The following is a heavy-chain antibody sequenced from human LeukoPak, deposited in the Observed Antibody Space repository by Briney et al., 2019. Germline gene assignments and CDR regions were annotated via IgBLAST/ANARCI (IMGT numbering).Heavy chain of an antibody. V-gene: IGHV3-23*01. CDR2: ISGSGGST. Sequence: GGSLRLSCAASGFTFSSYAMSWVRQAPGKGLEWVSAISGSGGSTYYADSVKGRFTISRANSKNTLYLQMNSMRDEDTAVYYCAKHSDYDILSAFDYWGQGTLVTVSS. CDR1: GFTFSSYA. D-gene: IGHD3-9*01. CDR3: AKHSDYDILSAFDY. J-gene: IGHJ4*02.